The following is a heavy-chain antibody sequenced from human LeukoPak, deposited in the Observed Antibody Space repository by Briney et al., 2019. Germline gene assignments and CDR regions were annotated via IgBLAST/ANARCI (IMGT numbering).Heavy chain of an antibody. D-gene: IGHD5-18*01. CDR3: AKEAWIQLWNYFDY. J-gene: IGHJ4*02. V-gene: IGHV3-74*01. Sequence: GGSLRLSCAASGFTFSSYWMHWVRHAPGKGLVWVSRINSDGSRTSYADSVKGRFTISRDNSKNTLYLQMNSLRAEDTAVYYCAKEAWIQLWNYFDYWGQGTLVTVSS. CDR1: GFTFSSYW. CDR2: INSDGSRT.